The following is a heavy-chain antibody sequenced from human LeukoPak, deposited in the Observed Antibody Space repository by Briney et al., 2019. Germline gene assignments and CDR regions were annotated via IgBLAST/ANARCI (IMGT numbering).Heavy chain of an antibody. CDR2: INHSGST. D-gene: IGHD3-10*01. J-gene: IGHJ5*02. CDR1: GGSFSGYY. Sequence: SETLSLTCAVYGGSFSGYYWSWIRQPPGKGLEWIGEINHSGSTNYNPSPKSRVTISVDTSKNQFSLKLSSVTAAGTAVYYCARGRSYYYGSGSHTNWFDPWGQGTLVTVSS. CDR3: ARGRSYYYGSGSHTNWFDP. V-gene: IGHV4-34*01.